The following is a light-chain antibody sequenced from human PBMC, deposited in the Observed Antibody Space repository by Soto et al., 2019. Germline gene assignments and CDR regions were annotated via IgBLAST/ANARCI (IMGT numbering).Light chain of an antibody. Sequence: EIVLTQSPGTLSLSPGERATLSCRASQSVSSTYLAWYQQKPGQAPRLLIYGASSRATGIPDRFSGSASGTDFTLTINRLEPEDFAIYYCQQYGDSRTSGQGTKPEIK. J-gene: IGKJ2*01. CDR2: GAS. V-gene: IGKV3-20*01. CDR1: QSVSSTY. CDR3: QQYGDSRT.